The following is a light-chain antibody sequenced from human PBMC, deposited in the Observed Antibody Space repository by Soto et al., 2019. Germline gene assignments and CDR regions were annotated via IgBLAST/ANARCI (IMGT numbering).Light chain of an antibody. Sequence: QSVLTQPPSASGSPGQSVTISCTGTSSDVGGYDYVSWYQQHPGKAPKLMIYEVTKRPSGVPDRFSGSKSGNTASLTVSGLQAEDDADYYSASYGGNNNFVFGSGTKVTVL. CDR1: SSDVGGYDY. CDR2: EVT. J-gene: IGLJ1*01. CDR3: ASYGGNNNFV. V-gene: IGLV2-8*01.